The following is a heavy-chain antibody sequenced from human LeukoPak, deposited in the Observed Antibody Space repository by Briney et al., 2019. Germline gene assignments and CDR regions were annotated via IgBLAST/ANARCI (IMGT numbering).Heavy chain of an antibody. CDR1: GGSISSGSYY. V-gene: IGHV4-61*01. Sequence: SETLSLTCTVSGGSISSGSYYWSWIRQPPGKVLEWIGYIYYSRSTNYNPSLKSRVTISVDTSKNQFSLKLSSVTAADTAVYYCATHARRYCSGGSCLWYFDLWGRGTLVTVSS. CDR3: ATHARRYCSGGSCLWYFDL. D-gene: IGHD2-15*01. J-gene: IGHJ2*01. CDR2: IYYSRST.